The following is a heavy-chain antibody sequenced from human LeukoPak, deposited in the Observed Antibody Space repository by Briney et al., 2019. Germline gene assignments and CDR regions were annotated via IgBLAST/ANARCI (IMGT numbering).Heavy chain of an antibody. CDR3: ARGGDYGDYVFHY. CDR1: GGSFSDYY. V-gene: IGHV4-34*01. CDR2: IYHSRST. Sequence: SETLSLTCAVYGGSFSDYYWTWIRQPPGKDLEWIGEIYHSRSTNYNPSLKSRVTISVDTSKNQFSLKLYSVTAADTAVYYCARGGDYGDYVFHYWGQGTLVTVSS. J-gene: IGHJ4*02. D-gene: IGHD4-17*01.